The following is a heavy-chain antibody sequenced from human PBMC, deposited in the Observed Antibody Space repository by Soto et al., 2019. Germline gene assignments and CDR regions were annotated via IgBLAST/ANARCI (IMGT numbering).Heavy chain of an antibody. CDR2: ISYDGSNK. J-gene: IGHJ6*02. Sequence: QVQLVESGGGVVQPGRSLRLSCAASGFTFSSYAMHWVRQAPGKGLEWVAVISYDGSNKYYADSVKGRFTISRDNSTNTLYLHMNRLRAEDTAVYYCERVAGYCSSGSCDYSYYGMDVWGQGTTVTVSS. V-gene: IGHV3-30-3*01. CDR3: ERVAGYCSSGSCDYSYYGMDV. D-gene: IGHD2-15*01. CDR1: GFTFSSYA.